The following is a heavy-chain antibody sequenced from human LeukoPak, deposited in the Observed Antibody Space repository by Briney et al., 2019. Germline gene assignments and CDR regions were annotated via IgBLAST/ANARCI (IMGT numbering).Heavy chain of an antibody. CDR1: GFTFSSYT. V-gene: IGHV3-23*01. CDR3: AKDEDTSALSEY. D-gene: IGHD2/OR15-2a*01. Sequence: GRSLRLSCAASGFTFSSYTMSWVRQAPGRGLEWVSAISGTGGRTDYADSVKGRFTISRDNSKSTLYLQMDSLRPEDTAVYYCAKDEDTSALSEYWGQGTLVTVSS. J-gene: IGHJ4*02. CDR2: ISGTGGRT.